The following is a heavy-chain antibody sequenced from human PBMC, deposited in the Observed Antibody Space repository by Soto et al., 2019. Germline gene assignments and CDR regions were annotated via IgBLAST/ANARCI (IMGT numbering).Heavy chain of an antibody. CDR1: GGSMSENDYY. Sequence: QVQLQEAGPGLVRPSQTLSLTCTVAGGSMSENDYYWSWLRQSPGQGLQWIGYIYDTWTTSYSPSLKSRVTMSAATSRNQFSLKLTSVTAADTALYFCARGIVRGGFDIWGQGTLVTVSS. CDR3: ARGIVRGGFDI. J-gene: IGHJ3*02. CDR2: IYDTWTT. D-gene: IGHD3-10*02. V-gene: IGHV4-30-4*01.